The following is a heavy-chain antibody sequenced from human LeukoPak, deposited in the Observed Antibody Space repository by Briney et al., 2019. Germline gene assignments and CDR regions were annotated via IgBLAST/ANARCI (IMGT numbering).Heavy chain of an antibody. CDR3: ARLSDNYYYDSSSYSYVDY. V-gene: IGHV1-2*02. Sequence: GASVKVSCKASGYSFTGYYMHWVRQAPGQGLEWLGWINPNSGDTNFAQKFQGRVTMTRDTSISTAYMELSRLRSDDTAEYYCARLSDNYYYDSSSYSYVDYWGQGTLVTVSS. CDR1: GYSFTGYY. J-gene: IGHJ4*02. D-gene: IGHD3-22*01. CDR2: INPNSGDT.